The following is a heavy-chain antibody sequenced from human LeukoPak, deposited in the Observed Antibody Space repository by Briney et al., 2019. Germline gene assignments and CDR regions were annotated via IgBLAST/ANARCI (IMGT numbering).Heavy chain of an antibody. D-gene: IGHD6-13*01. CDR3: ARGRSSSWYDWRYYYYYYMDV. V-gene: IGHV1-69*06. CDR1: GGTFSSYA. J-gene: IGHJ6*03. Sequence: GASVKVSCKASGGTFSSYAISWVRQAPGQGLEWMGGIIPIFGTANYAQKFQGRVTITADKSTSTAYMELSSLRSEDTAVYYCARGRSSSWYDWRYYYYYYMDVWGKGTTVTVSS. CDR2: IIPIFGTA.